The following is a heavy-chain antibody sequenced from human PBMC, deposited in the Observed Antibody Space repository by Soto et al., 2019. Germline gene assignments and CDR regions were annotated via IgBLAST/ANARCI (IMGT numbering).Heavy chain of an antibody. D-gene: IGHD2-2*01. CDR2: IYPGDSDT. J-gene: IGHJ4*02. Sequence: GESLKISCKGSGYSFASYWIGWVRQMPGKGLEWMGIIYPGDSDTKYSPSFQGQVTISADKSISTAYLQWSSLKASDTAMYYCARRPRYCGSTSCYSRWGQGTLVTVSS. CDR3: ARRPRYCGSTSCYSR. V-gene: IGHV5-51*01. CDR1: GYSFASYW.